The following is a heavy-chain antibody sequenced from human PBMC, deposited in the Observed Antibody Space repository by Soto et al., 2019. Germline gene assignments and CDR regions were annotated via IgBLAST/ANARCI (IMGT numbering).Heavy chain of an antibody. D-gene: IGHD2-15*01. V-gene: IGHV4-34*01. CDR2: INHSGST. CDR1: GGSFSGYY. CDR3: ARARGGYCSGGSCRRYYYYYMDV. Sequence: QVQLQQWGAGLLKPSETLSLTCAVYGGSFSGYYWSWIRQPPGKGLEWIGEINHSGSTNYNPSLKSRVTISVDTSKNQFSLKLSSVTAADTAVYYCARARGGYCSGGSCRRYYYYYMDVWGKGTTVTVSS. J-gene: IGHJ6*03.